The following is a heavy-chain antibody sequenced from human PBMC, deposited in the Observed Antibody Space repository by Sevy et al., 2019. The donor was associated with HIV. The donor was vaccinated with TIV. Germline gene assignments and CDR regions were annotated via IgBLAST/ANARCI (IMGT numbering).Heavy chain of an antibody. CDR3: AITKDYYDNIGSPFDH. J-gene: IGHJ4*02. CDR1: GYTLTKLA. CDR2: FDPEDGET. Sequence: ASVKVSCKVSGYTLTKLAMHWVRQAPGKGLEWMGTFDPEDGETIYAQKFQGRVTMTEDTSIDTAYIELSSMRSEDTAVFYCAITKDYYDNIGSPFDHWGQGTLVTVSS. D-gene: IGHD3-22*01. V-gene: IGHV1-24*01.